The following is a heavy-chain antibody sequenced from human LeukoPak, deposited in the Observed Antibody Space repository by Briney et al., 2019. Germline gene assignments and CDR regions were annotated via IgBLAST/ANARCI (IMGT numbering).Heavy chain of an antibody. V-gene: IGHV1-2*06. Sequence: ASVKVSCKASGYTFTGYYMHWVRQAPGQGLEWMGRINPNSGGTNYAQKFQGRVTMTRDTSISTAYMELSRLRSDDTAVYYCARDLSWYSSGWYYFDYWGQGTLVTVSS. J-gene: IGHJ4*02. CDR3: ARDLSWYSSGWYYFDY. D-gene: IGHD6-19*01. CDR1: GYTFTGYY. CDR2: INPNSGGT.